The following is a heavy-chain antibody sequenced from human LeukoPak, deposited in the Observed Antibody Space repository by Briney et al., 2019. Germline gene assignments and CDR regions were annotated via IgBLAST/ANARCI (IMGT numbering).Heavy chain of an antibody. CDR3: AGEAYYYGSGSYYKGDYFDY. Sequence: PGGSLRLSCAASGFTFSSYWMHWVRQAPGKGLVWVSRINSDGSSTSYADSVKGRFTISRDNAKNTLYLQMNSLRAEDTAVYYCAGEAYYYGSGSYYKGDYFDYWGQGTLVTVSS. CDR1: GFTFSSYW. D-gene: IGHD3-10*01. J-gene: IGHJ4*02. CDR2: INSDGSST. V-gene: IGHV3-74*01.